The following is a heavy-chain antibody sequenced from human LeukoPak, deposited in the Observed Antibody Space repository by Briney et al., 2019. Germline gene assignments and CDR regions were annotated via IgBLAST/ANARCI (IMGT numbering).Heavy chain of an antibody. V-gene: IGHV4-61*01. Sequence: KPSETLSLTCIVSGGSISSSNYYWGWIRQPPGKGLEWIGYIYYSGSTNYNPSLKSRVTISVDTSKNQFSLKLSSVTAADTAVYYCARETYTAMVPGGWFDPWGQGTLVTVSS. D-gene: IGHD5-18*01. CDR1: GGSISSSNYY. CDR3: ARETYTAMVPGGWFDP. CDR2: IYYSGST. J-gene: IGHJ5*02.